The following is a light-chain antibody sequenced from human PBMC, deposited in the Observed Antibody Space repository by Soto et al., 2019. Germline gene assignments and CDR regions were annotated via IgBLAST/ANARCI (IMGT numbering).Light chain of an antibody. J-gene: IGLJ2*01. CDR1: SSDVGSYDY. Sequence: QSALTQPASVSGSPGQSITISCTGASSDVGSYDYVCWYQQHPGKAPKLIIYDVTNRPSGISDRFSGSKSGYTASLTISGLQPEDEADYFCSSYSSSNPLVLFGGGTKVTVL. CDR2: DVT. CDR3: SSYSSSNPLVL. V-gene: IGLV2-14*01.